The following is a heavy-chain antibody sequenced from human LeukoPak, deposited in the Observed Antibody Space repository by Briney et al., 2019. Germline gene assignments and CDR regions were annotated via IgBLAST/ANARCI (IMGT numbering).Heavy chain of an antibody. CDR1: GFTFSSYA. CDR3: ARDFQSLTTSWYVDY. V-gene: IGHV3-30-3*01. D-gene: IGHD2-2*01. CDR2: ISYDGSNK. J-gene: IGHJ4*02. Sequence: PGGSLRLSCAASGFTFSSYAMHWVRQAPGKGLEWVAVISYDGSNKYYADSVKGRFTISRDNSKNTLYLQMNSLRAEDTAVYYCARDFQSLTTSWYVDYWGQGTLVTVSS.